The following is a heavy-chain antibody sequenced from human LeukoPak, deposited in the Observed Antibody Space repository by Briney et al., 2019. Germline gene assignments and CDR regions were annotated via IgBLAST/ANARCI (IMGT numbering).Heavy chain of an antibody. CDR3: AREYWGYSYGYIGY. CDR2: ISYDGSNK. Sequence: GGPRRLSCAASGFTFSSYAMHWVRQAPGKGLEWVAVISYDGSNKYYADSVKGRFTISRDNSKNTLYLQMNSLRAEDTAVYYCAREYWGYSYGYIGYWGQGTLVTVSS. D-gene: IGHD5-18*01. V-gene: IGHV3-30*04. CDR1: GFTFSSYA. J-gene: IGHJ4*02.